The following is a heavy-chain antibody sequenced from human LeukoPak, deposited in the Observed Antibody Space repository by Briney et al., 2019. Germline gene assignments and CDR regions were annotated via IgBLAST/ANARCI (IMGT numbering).Heavy chain of an antibody. CDR2: IYYSGST. J-gene: IGHJ5*02. CDR1: GGSISSYH. V-gene: IGHV4-59*01. D-gene: IGHD6-13*01. CDR3: AREYSSRPTNWFDP. Sequence: TSETLSLTCTVSGGSISSYHWSWIRQPPGKGLEWIGYIYYSGSTNYNPSLKSRVTISVDTSKNQFSLKLSSVTAADTAVYYCAREYSSRPTNWFDPWGQGTLVTVSS.